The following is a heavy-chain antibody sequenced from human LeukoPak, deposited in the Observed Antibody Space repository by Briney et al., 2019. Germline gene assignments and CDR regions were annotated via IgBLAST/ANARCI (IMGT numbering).Heavy chain of an antibody. Sequence: ASVKVSCKASGYTFTSYGISWVRQAPGQGLEWMGIINPSGGSTSYAQKFQGRVTMTRDMSASTVYMELSSLRSEDTAVYYCARESSSGSPGYWGQGTLVTVSS. V-gene: IGHV1-46*01. CDR3: ARESSSGSPGY. CDR1: GYTFTSYG. D-gene: IGHD6-19*01. J-gene: IGHJ4*02. CDR2: INPSGGST.